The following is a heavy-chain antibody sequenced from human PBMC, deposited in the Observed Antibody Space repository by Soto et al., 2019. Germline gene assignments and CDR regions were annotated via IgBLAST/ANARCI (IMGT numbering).Heavy chain of an antibody. CDR1: GYSYSTYW. CDR3: ARPIDYSSSSTGFDY. CDR2: IYPGDSDT. J-gene: IGHJ4*02. V-gene: IGHV5-51*01. D-gene: IGHD6-6*01. Sequence: GESLKISCKGSGYSYSTYWIAWVRQKPGKGLEFMGIIYPGDSDTRYSPSFQGQVTISADKSISTAYLQWSSLQASDTAIYYCARPIDYSSSSTGFDYWGQGTLVTVSS.